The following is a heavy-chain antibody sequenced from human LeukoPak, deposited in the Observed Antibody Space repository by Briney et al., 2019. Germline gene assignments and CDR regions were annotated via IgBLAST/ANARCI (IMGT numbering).Heavy chain of an antibody. V-gene: IGHV3-48*01. Sequence: GGSLRLSCAGSGFTFSDFSMNWVRQAPGKGLEDIAYINANSKTISYADSVKGRFTISRDNARNSLYLQMNSLRVEDTAVYYCTIRPHHIVGATPWGQGTLVTVSS. CDR3: TIRPHHIVGATP. CDR1: GFTFSDFS. CDR2: INANSKTI. J-gene: IGHJ5*02. D-gene: IGHD1-26*01.